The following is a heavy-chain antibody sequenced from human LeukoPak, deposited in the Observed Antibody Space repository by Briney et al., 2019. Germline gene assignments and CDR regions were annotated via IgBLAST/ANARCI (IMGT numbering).Heavy chain of an antibody. CDR2: IRGSGTTI. Sequence: PGGSLRLSCAASGFTFSNYSMNWVRQAPGKWLEWVLSIRGSGTTIYYADSVKGRFTISRDNAKNSLYLQMNSLRAEDTAIYYCARAKRNGFDIWGQGTMVTVSS. CDR3: ARAKRNGFDI. J-gene: IGHJ3*02. V-gene: IGHV3-48*01. CDR1: GFTFSNYS.